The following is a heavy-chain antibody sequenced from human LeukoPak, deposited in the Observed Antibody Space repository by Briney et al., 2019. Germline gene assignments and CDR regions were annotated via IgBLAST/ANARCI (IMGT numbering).Heavy chain of an antibody. CDR1: GFSLSTSGVS. J-gene: IGHJ4*02. CDR3: AHIPLYYDILTGYYSPSSGGYFDY. Sequence: SGPTLGNPTQTLTLTCSFSGFSLSTSGVSVGWIGQPPGKALKSLALIYWDDDKRYSPSLKSRLTITKDTSENQVVLTMTNMDPVDTDTHYCAHIPLYYDILTGYYSPSSGGYFDYWGQGTLVTVSS. CDR2: IYWDDDK. D-gene: IGHD3-9*01. V-gene: IGHV2-5*02.